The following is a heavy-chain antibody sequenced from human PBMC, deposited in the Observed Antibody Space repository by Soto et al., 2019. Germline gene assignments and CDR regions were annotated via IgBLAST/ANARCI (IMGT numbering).Heavy chain of an antibody. J-gene: IGHJ6*03. D-gene: IGHD2-2*01. CDR2: INHSGST. CDR3: ARAPYCSSTSCYGYYYYYYMDV. V-gene: IGHV4-34*01. Sequence: QVQLQQWGAGLLKPSETLSLTCAVYGGSFSGYYWSWIRQPPGKGLEWIGEINHSGSTNYNPSLKRRVTISVDTSKNQFSLKLSSVTAADTAVYYCARAPYCSSTSCYGYYYYYYMDVWGKGTTVTVSS. CDR1: GGSFSGYY.